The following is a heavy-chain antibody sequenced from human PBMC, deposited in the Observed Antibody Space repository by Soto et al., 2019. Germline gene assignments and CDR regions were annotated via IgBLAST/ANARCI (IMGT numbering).Heavy chain of an antibody. CDR3: PRTIYDSDKGNTLKYYFDS. CDR2: IDPSDSQT. D-gene: IGHD3-22*01. CDR1: GYRFSCYL. J-gene: IGHJ4*02. V-gene: IGHV5-10-1*01. Sequence: PVDSLKISCELSGYRFSCYLVTFVLQKPGKGLEWMGRIDPSDSQTYYSPSFRCHVTISANKSITTVLLQWSSLRASDTAMYYCPRTIYDSDKGNTLKYYFDSWGQRTPVTVYS.